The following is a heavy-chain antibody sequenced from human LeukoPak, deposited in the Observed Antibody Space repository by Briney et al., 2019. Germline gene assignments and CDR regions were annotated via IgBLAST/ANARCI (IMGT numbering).Heavy chain of an antibody. CDR3: AKSQLARYYYYYGMDV. J-gene: IGHJ6*02. D-gene: IGHD6-6*01. CDR2: IYSGGST. V-gene: IGHV3-53*01. CDR1: GFTVSSNY. Sequence: PGGSLRLSCAASGFTVSSNYMSWVRQAPGKGLEWVSVIYSGGSTYYADSVKGRFTISRHNSKNTLYLQMNSLRAEDTAVYYCAKSQLARYYYYYGMDVWGQGTTVTVSS.